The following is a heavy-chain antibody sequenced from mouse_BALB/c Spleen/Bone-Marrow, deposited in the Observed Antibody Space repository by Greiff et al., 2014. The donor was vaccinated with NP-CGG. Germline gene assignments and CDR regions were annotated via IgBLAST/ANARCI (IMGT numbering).Heavy chain of an antibody. Sequence: EVKLMESGGGLVQPGGSRKLSCAASGFTFSSFGMHWVRQAPEKGLEWVAYISSGSSTIYYADTVKGRFTISRDNPKSTLFLQMTSLRSEDTAMYYCARDDYDYAMDYWGQGTSVTVSS. CDR1: GFTFSSFG. V-gene: IGHV5-17*02. CDR2: ISSGSSTI. D-gene: IGHD2-4*01. J-gene: IGHJ4*01. CDR3: ARDDYDYAMDY.